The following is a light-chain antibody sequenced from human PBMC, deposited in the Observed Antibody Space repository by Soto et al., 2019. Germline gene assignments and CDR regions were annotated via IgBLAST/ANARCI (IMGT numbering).Light chain of an antibody. J-gene: IGKJ2*01. CDR3: QQYNSYSRYT. CDR2: DAS. V-gene: IGKV1-5*01. Sequence: DIQMTQSPSTLSASVGDRVTITCRASQSISSWLAWYQQKPGKAPKLLIYDASSLESGVPSRFSGSGSGTEVTLTISSLQPDDFATYYCQQYNSYSRYTFGRGTKLEIK. CDR1: QSISSW.